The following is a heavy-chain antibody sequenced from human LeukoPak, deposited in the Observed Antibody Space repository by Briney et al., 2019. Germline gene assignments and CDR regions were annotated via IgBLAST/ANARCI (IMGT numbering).Heavy chain of an antibody. Sequence: ASVKVSCKASGYTFTSYGISWVRQAPGQGLEWMGWISTYNGNTNYAQKFQGGVTMTRDTSISTAYMELSRLRSDDTAVYYCARDGLGGSGAFDIWGQGTMVTVSS. CDR3: ARDGLGGSGAFDI. V-gene: IGHV1-18*01. CDR2: ISTYNGNT. D-gene: IGHD3-16*01. CDR1: GYTFTSYG. J-gene: IGHJ3*02.